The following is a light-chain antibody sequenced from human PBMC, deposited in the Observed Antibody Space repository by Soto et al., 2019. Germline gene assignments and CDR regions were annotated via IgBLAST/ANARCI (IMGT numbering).Light chain of an antibody. Sequence: EIVLTQSPGTLSLSPGERATLSCRASQSVSTYLSCYQHRPGQAPMLLIYVASTMSTFIPARFIGSWSGTEFTPAISSLQSEDFAFYCCQQYDNWPRTFGQGTKVDI. V-gene: IGKV3-15*01. J-gene: IGKJ1*01. CDR2: VAS. CDR1: QSVSTY. CDR3: QQYDNWPRT.